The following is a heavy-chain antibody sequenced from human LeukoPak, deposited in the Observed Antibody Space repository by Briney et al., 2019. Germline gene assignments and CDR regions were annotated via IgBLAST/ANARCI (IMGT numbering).Heavy chain of an antibody. J-gene: IGHJ4*02. Sequence: GGSLRLSCAASGFTFSNYWMHGVRQAPGKGLVWVSRVNSDGSSTTYAASVKGRFTSSRDNAKNTLYLPMRSLRAADPAVYYCARGRVTGAPTSYWGQGRLAT. CDR2: VNSDGSST. CDR1: GFTFSNYW. D-gene: IGHD1-20*01. V-gene: IGHV3-74*01. CDR3: ARGRVTGAPTSY.